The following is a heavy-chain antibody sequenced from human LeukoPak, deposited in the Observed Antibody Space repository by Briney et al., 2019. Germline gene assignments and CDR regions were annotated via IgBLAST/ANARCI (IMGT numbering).Heavy chain of an antibody. V-gene: IGHV4-4*07. CDR3: ARVSSIAAAGTASDY. J-gene: IGHJ4*02. Sequence: SETLSLTCTVSGGSISSYYCSWIRQPAGKGLEWIGRIYTSGRTNYNPSLKSRVTMSVDTSKNQFSLKLSSVTAADTAVYYCARVSSIAAAGTASDYWGQGTLVTVSS. CDR1: GGSISSYY. CDR2: IYTSGRT. D-gene: IGHD6-13*01.